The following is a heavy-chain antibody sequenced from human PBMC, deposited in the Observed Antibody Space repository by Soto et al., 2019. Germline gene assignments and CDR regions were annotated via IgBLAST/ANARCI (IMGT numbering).Heavy chain of an antibody. Sequence: QVQLVQSGAEVKKPGASVKVSCKASGYTFTSYFMHWVRQAPGQGLEWMGIINPSGGSTSYAQKFQGGVTMTRDTSTSTVYMERSSLRSEDTAVYYCARQYCSGGSCYTLDYWGQGTLVTVSS. D-gene: IGHD2-15*01. V-gene: IGHV1-46*01. CDR1: GYTFTSYF. J-gene: IGHJ4*02. CDR2: INPSGGST. CDR3: ARQYCSGGSCYTLDY.